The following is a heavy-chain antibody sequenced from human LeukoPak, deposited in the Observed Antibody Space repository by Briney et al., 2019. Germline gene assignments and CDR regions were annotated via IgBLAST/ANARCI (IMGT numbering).Heavy chain of an antibody. Sequence: RSLRLSCAASGFTISFYWMSWVRQAPGKGLEWVANINQVASEKNYVDSVKGRFTISRDNAKNSLYLQMNSVRAEDTAMYYCVRDGGYYGPDSWGQGALVSVSS. V-gene: IGHV3-7*04. J-gene: IGHJ4*02. CDR3: VRDGGYYGPDS. CDR2: INQVASEK. CDR1: GFTISFYW. D-gene: IGHD3-10*01.